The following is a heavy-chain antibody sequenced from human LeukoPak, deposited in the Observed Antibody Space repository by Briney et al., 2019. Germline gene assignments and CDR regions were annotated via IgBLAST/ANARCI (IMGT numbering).Heavy chain of an antibody. CDR3: ASSSNRLRRGSAFDI. Sequence: AASVKVSCKASGGTFSSYAISWVRQAPGQGLEWMGGIIPIFGTANYAQKFQGRVTITADESTSTAYMELSSLRSEDTAVYYCASSSNRLRRGSAFDIWGQGTMVTVSS. CDR1: GGTFSSYA. V-gene: IGHV1-69*13. J-gene: IGHJ3*02. D-gene: IGHD1-14*01. CDR2: IIPIFGTA.